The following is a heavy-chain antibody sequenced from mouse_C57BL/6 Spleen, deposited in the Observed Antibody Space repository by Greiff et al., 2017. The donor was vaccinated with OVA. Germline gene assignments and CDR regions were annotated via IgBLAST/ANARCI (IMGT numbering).Heavy chain of an antibody. Sequence: VKLMESGAELARPGASVKLSCKASGYTFTSYGISWVKQRTGQGLEWIGEIYPRSGNTYYNEKFKGKATLTADKSSSTAYMELRSLTSEDSAVYFCARGDGNYPYWYFDVWGTGTTVTVSS. V-gene: IGHV1-81*01. D-gene: IGHD2-1*01. CDR2: IYPRSGNT. CDR1: GYTFTSYG. J-gene: IGHJ1*03. CDR3: ARGDGNYPYWYFDV.